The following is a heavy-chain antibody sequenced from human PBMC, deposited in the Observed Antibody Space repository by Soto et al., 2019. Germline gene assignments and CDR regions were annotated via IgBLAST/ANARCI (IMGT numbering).Heavy chain of an antibody. J-gene: IGHJ4*02. CDR3: ARDYYDSSGYSFTFDY. CDR1: GYTFTGYY. D-gene: IGHD3-22*01. CDR2: INPNSGGT. Sequence: ASVKVTCKASGYTFTGYYMHWVRQAPGQGLEWMGWINPNSGGTNYAQKFQGRVTMTRDTSISTAYMELSRLRSDDTAVYYCARDYYDSSGYSFTFDYWGRGTLVTVSS. V-gene: IGHV1-2*02.